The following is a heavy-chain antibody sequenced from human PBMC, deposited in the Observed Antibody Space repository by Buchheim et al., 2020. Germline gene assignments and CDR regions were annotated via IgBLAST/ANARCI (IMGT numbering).Heavy chain of an antibody. Sequence: QVQLQESGPGLVKPSETLSLTCTVSGGSISSYYWSWIRQPPGKGLEWIRYIYYSGSTHYNPSLKSPVTISVDTSKHQFSLKRSSVTAADTAVYYCARGKNYDSSGYYLWGQGTL. CDR2: IYYSGST. J-gene: IGHJ4*02. CDR1: GGSISSYY. CDR3: ARGKNYDSSGYYL. V-gene: IGHV4-59*01. D-gene: IGHD3-22*01.